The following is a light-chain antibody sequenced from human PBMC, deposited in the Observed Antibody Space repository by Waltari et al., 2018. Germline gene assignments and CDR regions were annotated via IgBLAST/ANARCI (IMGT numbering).Light chain of an antibody. CDR1: QSISSY. CDR2: AAS. V-gene: IGKV1-39*01. CDR3: QQSYSTPPT. Sequence: DIQMTQSPSSLSASVGARVPITCRASQSISSYLNWYPQKPGKAPKLLIYAASSLQSGVPSRFSGSGSGTDFTLTISSLQPEDFATYYCQQSYSTPPTFGQGTKVEIK. J-gene: IGKJ1*01.